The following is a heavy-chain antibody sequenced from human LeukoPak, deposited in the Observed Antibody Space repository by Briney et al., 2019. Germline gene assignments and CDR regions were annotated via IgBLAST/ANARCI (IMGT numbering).Heavy chain of an antibody. CDR2: IKQDGSEK. CDR1: GFTFSSYW. D-gene: IGHD2-21*01. CDR3: AKDYCTDCYSYFQS. V-gene: IGHV3-7*01. J-gene: IGHJ4*02. Sequence: GGSLRLSCAASGFTFSSYWMSWVRQAPGKGLEWVANIKQDGSEKYYVDSVKGRFTISRDNAKNTLYLQMNSLRPEDTAMYYCAKDYCTDCYSYFQSWGQGTLVTASS.